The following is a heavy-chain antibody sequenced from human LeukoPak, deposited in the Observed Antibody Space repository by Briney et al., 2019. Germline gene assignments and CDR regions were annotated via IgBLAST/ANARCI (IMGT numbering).Heavy chain of an antibody. CDR1: GLSLSNYN. Sequence: GGSLRLSCTASGLSLSNYNINWVRQAPGKGLEWVSSITTSSSYVFYGNSVKGRFTISRDNAENSVYLQMNSLSVEDTAVYYCAGLDNWFDPWGQGTLVTVSS. V-gene: IGHV3-21*01. CDR2: ITTSSSYV. J-gene: IGHJ5*02. CDR3: AGLDNWFDP. D-gene: IGHD5/OR15-5a*01.